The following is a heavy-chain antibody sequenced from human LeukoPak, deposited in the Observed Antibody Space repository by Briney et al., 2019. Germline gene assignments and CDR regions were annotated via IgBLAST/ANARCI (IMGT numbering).Heavy chain of an antibody. D-gene: IGHD5-12*01. CDR1: GFTVSSNY. Sequence: GGSLRLSCAASGFTVSSNYMSWVRQAPGKGLEWVSIIYSGGTTDYADSVKGRFTISRDNSKNTLYLQMNSLRAEDTAVYYCARAGYSGYDRHFDYWGQGTLVTVSS. CDR3: ARAGYSGYDRHFDY. V-gene: IGHV3-53*01. CDR2: IYSGGTT. J-gene: IGHJ4*02.